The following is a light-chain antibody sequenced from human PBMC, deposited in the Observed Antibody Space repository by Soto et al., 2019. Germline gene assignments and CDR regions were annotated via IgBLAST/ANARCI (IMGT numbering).Light chain of an antibody. CDR2: GNS. CDR1: SSNIGAGYD. Sequence: QSVLTQPPSVSGAPGQRVTISCTGSSSNIGAGYDVHWYQQLPGTAPKLLIYGNSNRPSGVSDRFSGSKSGTSASLAITGLQAWHEAYYYCQSYDSMVSGSGVVGGGTLLTVL. CDR3: QSYDSMVSGSGV. V-gene: IGLV1-40*01. J-gene: IGLJ2*01.